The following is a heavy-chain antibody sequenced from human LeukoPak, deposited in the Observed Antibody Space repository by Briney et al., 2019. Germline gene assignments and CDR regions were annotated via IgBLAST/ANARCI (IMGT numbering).Heavy chain of an antibody. Sequence: GGSLRLSCAASGFTFSSYAMSWVRQAPGKGLEWVSSISGSGYTTFYADSVKGRFTISRDNSKNSLYLQMNSLRPEDTAVYYCARPRPSTYKYGMDVWGQGTTVTVSS. CDR2: ISGSGYTT. CDR1: GFTFSSYA. V-gene: IGHV3-23*01. D-gene: IGHD1-14*01. J-gene: IGHJ6*02. CDR3: ARPRPSTYKYGMDV.